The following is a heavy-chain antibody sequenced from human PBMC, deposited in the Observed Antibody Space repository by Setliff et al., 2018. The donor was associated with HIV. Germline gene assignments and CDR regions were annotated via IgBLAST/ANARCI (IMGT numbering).Heavy chain of an antibody. Sequence: ASVKVSCKASGYTFIHFGISWARQAPGQGLEWMEWISTYNGNTIYAQKFQGRVTMTTDTSTSTAYMELRSLRSDDTALYYCARDGFVDRATGTTHLDSWGQGTLVTVSS. CDR1: GYTFIHFG. D-gene: IGHD1-1*01. CDR2: ISTYNGNT. J-gene: IGHJ4*02. V-gene: IGHV1-18*01. CDR3: ARDGFVDRATGTTHLDS.